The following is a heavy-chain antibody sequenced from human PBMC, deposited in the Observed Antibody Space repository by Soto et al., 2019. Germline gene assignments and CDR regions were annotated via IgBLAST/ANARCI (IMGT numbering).Heavy chain of an antibody. CDR3: AREAPASDY. D-gene: IGHD2-2*01. CDR1: GFTFSGYS. CDR2: ISGSSSYI. J-gene: IGHJ4*01. Sequence: EVQLVESGGGLVKPGGSLRLSCAASGFTFSGYSMNWVRQAPGKGLEWVSSISGSSSYIYYADSVKGQFTISRDNAKNSLYLQMNSLRAEDTAVYYCAREAPASDYWGQGTLVTVSA. V-gene: IGHV3-21*01.